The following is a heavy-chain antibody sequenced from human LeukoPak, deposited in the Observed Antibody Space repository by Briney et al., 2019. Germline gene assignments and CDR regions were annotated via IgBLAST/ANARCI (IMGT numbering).Heavy chain of an antibody. CDR2: ISGSSSSI. J-gene: IGHJ4*02. CDR3: ARDRSSGWYLSDY. CDR1: GFTFSDYY. D-gene: IGHD6-19*01. Sequence: KTGGSLRLSCVASGFTFSDYYMTWIRQAPGKGLEWVSYISGSSSSINYADSVRGRFATSRDNARNSLFLQMDSLRVEDTAVYYCARDRSSGWYLSDYWGQGTLVTVSS. V-gene: IGHV3-11*05.